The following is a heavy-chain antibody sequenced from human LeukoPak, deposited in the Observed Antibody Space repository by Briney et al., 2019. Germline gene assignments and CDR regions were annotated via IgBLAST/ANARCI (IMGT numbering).Heavy chain of an antibody. CDR1: GGSISSSSYY. V-gene: IGHV4-39*07. D-gene: IGHD3-22*01. J-gene: IGHJ3*02. Sequence: SETLSLACTASGGSISSSSYYWGWIRQPPGKGLEWIGSIYYSGSTYYNPSLKSRVTISVDTSKNQFSLKLSSVTAADTAVYYCARDLGGRITMIVLVRPDAFDIWGQGTMVTVSS. CDR2: IYYSGST. CDR3: ARDLGGRITMIVLVRPDAFDI.